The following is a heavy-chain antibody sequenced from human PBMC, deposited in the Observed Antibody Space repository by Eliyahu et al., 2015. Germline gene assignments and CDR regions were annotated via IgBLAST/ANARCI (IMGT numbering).Heavy chain of an antibody. D-gene: IGHD6-19*01. J-gene: IGHJ3*02. V-gene: IGHV4-34*01. Sequence: QVQLQQWGAGLLKPSETLSLTCAVYXXSFXGYYWSXXRQPPGKGLEWIGXINHSGSTNYNPSXKSRVTISVDTSKNQFSLKLSSVTAADTAVYYCASSIAVADHDAFDIWGQGTMVTVSS. CDR3: ASSIAVADHDAFDI. CDR1: XXSFXGYY. CDR2: INHSGST.